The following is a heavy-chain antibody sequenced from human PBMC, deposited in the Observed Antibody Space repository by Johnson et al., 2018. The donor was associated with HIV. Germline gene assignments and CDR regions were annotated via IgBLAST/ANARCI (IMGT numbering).Heavy chain of an antibody. J-gene: IGHJ3*02. Sequence: VQLVESGGGLIQPGGSLRLSCAVSGFTVSSDYMSWVRQAPGKGLEWVSVIYSGGTTYYADSVKGRFTISRDTSKNTLYLQMNSLRAEDTAVYYCAKDRNWGRLFDGFDIWGQGTMVTVSS. CDR1: GFTVSSDY. CDR2: IYSGGTT. D-gene: IGHD7-27*01. V-gene: IGHV3-53*01. CDR3: AKDRNWGRLFDGFDI.